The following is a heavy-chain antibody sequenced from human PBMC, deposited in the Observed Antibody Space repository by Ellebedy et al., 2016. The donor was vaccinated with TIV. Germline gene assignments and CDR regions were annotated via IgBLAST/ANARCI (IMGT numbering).Heavy chain of an antibody. V-gene: IGHV3-21*01. CDR1: GFTFSSYS. J-gene: IGHJ4*02. Sequence: GESLKISCAASGFTFSSYSMNWVRQAPGKGLEWVSSISSSSSYIYYADSVKGRFTISRDNAKKSLSLQMNSLRAEDTAVYYCARRALMVTFGGLLDYWGQGTLVTVSS. D-gene: IGHD3-16*01. CDR3: ARRALMVTFGGLLDY. CDR2: ISSSSSYI.